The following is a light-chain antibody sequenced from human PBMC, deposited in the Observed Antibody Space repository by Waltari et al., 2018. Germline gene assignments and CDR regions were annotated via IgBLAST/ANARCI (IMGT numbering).Light chain of an antibody. Sequence: EIVLTQSPGTLSLYPGERATLSCRASQSVSSHFLAWYQQKPGQAPRLLIYGASSRATGIPDRFSGSGSGTGFTLTISRLEPEDFAVYYCQQYVSSPLTFGGGTKVEIK. CDR1: QSVSSHF. CDR2: GAS. V-gene: IGKV3-20*01. CDR3: QQYVSSPLT. J-gene: IGKJ4*01.